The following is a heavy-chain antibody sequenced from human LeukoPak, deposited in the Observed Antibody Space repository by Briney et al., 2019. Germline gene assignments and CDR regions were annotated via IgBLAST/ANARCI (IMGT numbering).Heavy chain of an antibody. CDR3: ARGRRWTVPYFDY. V-gene: IGHV4-34*01. Sequence: SETLSLTCAVYGGSFSGYYWSWIRQPPGKGRKGIEEINHSGSTNYNPSLKSRVTISVDTSKNQFSLKLSSVTAADTAVYYCARGRRWTVPYFDYWGQGTLVTVSS. CDR1: GGSFSGYY. J-gene: IGHJ4*02. D-gene: IGHD4-17*01. CDR2: INHSGST.